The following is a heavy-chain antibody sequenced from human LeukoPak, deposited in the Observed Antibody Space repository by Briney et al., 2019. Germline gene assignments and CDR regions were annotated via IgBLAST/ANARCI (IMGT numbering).Heavy chain of an antibody. D-gene: IGHD6-13*01. CDR3: ARAQYSSSWYYYYYGMDV. J-gene: IGHJ6*02. CDR2: IWYDGSNK. Sequence: GGSLRLSCAASGFTFSIYGMHWVRQAPGKGLGWVAVIWYDGSNKYYADSVKGRFTISRDNSKNTLYLQMNSLRAEDTAVYYCARAQYSSSWYYYYYGMDVWGQGTTVTVSS. CDR1: GFTFSIYG. V-gene: IGHV3-33*01.